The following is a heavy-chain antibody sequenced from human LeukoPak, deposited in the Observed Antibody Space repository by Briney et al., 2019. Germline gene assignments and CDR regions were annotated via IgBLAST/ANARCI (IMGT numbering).Heavy chain of an antibody. D-gene: IGHD4-17*01. CDR3: ARAAYGRGSSYFYGMDV. CDR1: GGTSSTYD. V-gene: IGHV1-69*01. CDR2: IIPIFGTA. Sequence: SVKVSCKASGGTSSTYDISWVRQAPGQGLEWMGGIIPIFGTANYAQKFQGRVTITADALTSTVYMELSSLRSEDTAVYYCARAAYGRGSSYFYGMDVWGQGTTVSVSS. J-gene: IGHJ6*02.